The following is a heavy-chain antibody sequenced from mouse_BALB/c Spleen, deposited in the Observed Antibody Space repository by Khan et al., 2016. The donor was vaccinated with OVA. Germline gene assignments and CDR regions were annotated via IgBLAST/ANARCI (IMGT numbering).Heavy chain of an antibody. CDR2: INPSSGYT. V-gene: IGHV1-4*01. D-gene: IGHD2-14*01. Sequence: QIQLVQSGAELARPGASVKMSCKASGYTFTSYTIHWIKQRPGQGLEWIGYINPSSGYTNYNQKFKDKATLTADKSSTTAYMQLSSLTSDDSADYYYARDGAYYRNDGWFAYWGQGTLVTVSA. J-gene: IGHJ3*01. CDR3: ARDGAYYRNDGWFAY. CDR1: GYTFTSYT.